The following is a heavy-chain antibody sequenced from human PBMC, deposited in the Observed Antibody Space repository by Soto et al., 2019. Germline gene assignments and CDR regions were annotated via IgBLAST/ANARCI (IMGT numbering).Heavy chain of an antibody. Sequence: SETLSLTCAVYGGSFSGYYWSWIRQPPGKGLEWIGEINHSGSTNYNPSLKSRVTISVDTSKNQFSLKLSSVTAADTAVYYCAVDFWSGYYPRGKGPYFDYWGQGTLVTVSS. CDR2: INHSGST. CDR3: AVDFWSGYYPRGKGPYFDY. V-gene: IGHV4-34*01. J-gene: IGHJ4*02. D-gene: IGHD3-3*01. CDR1: GGSFSGYY.